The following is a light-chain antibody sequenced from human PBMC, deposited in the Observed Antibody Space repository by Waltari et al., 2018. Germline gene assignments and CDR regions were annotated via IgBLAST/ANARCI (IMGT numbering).Light chain of an antibody. CDR2: EVN. CDR1: SSDVGCPTS. CDR3: SSYVDSNNIL. V-gene: IGLV2-8*01. Sequence: QSALTQPPSASGSPGQSVTISCTGGSSDVGCPTSVPWYQQHPGKAPKVMIYEVNNRPSGVPDRFSGSKSGNTASLTVSGLQAEDEASYYCSSYVDSNNILFGGGTKLTVL. J-gene: IGLJ2*01.